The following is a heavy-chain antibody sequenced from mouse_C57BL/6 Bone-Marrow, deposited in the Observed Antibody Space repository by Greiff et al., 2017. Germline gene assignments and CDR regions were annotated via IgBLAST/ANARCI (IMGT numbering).Heavy chain of an antibody. V-gene: IGHV2-9*02. D-gene: IGHD1-1*02. J-gene: IGHJ3*01. Sequence: QVQLKESGPGLVAPSQSLSITCTVSGFSLTSYGVHWVRQPPGKGLEWLGVIWAGGSTNYNSALMSRLSISKANSKSQVFLKMNSLQTDDTAMYYCAREGDYPWFAYWGQGTLVTVSA. CDR2: IWAGGST. CDR3: AREGDYPWFAY. CDR1: GFSLTSYG.